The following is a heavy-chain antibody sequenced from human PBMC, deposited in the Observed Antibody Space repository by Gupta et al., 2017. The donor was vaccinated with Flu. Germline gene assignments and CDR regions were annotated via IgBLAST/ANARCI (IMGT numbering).Heavy chain of an antibody. J-gene: IGHJ4*02. CDR2: ISSSGSTI. Sequence: VRQAPRKGLEWLSYISSSGSTIYYADSVKGRFTISRDDAKDSLYLQMNSLRAEDTAVYYCAPAAPNFDYWGPGAPVAVSS. CDR3: APAAPNFDY. D-gene: IGHD2-15*01. V-gene: IGHV3-48*03.